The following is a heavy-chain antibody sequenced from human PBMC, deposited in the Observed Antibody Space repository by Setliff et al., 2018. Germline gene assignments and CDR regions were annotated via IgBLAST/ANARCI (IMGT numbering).Heavy chain of an antibody. D-gene: IGHD2-21*02. V-gene: IGHV4-38-2*02. CDR1: GYSISSGYI. CDR2: IGHTGSI. Sequence: SETLSLTCTVSGYSISSGYIWGWIRQPPGKGLEWVGNIGHTGSINYNPSLKSRLTISRDTSKNQVSLKLNSVTATDTAVYYCARGLGHGGDSDYWGQGSLVTVSS. J-gene: IGHJ4*02. CDR3: ARGLGHGGDSDY.